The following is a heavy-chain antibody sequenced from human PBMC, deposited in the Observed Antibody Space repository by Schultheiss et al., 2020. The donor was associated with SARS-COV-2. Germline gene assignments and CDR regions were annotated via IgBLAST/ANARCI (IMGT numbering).Heavy chain of an antibody. V-gene: IGHV4-38-2*02. CDR3: ARLSSTIVVVPAATSWQNNWFDP. Sequence: SETLSLTCTVSGGSISSGYYWGWIRQPPGKGLEWIGSIYHSGSTNYNPSLKSRVTISVDTSKNQFSLKLSSVTAADTAVYYCARLSSTIVVVPAATSWQNNWFDPWGQGTLVTVSS. D-gene: IGHD2-2*01. CDR1: GGSISSGYY. J-gene: IGHJ5*02. CDR2: IYHSGST.